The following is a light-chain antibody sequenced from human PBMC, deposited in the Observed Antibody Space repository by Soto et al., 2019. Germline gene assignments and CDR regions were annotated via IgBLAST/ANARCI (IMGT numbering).Light chain of an antibody. J-gene: IGLJ1*01. V-gene: IGLV2-8*01. CDR2: EVN. CDR3: SSYAGSSNV. CDR1: SSDVGGYNY. Sequence: QSVLTQPPSASGSPGQSVAISCTGTSSDVGGYNYVSWYQQHPGKAPKLMIYEVNKRPSGVPDRFSGSKSGNTASLTVSGLQAEDEADYYCSSYAGSSNVLGSGTNVTGL.